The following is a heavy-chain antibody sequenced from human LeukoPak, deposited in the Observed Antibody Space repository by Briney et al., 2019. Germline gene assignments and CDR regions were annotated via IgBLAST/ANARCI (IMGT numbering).Heavy chain of an antibody. J-gene: IGHJ6*02. CDR1: GGSFSGYY. CDR2: INHSGST. V-gene: IGHV4-34*01. CDR3: ARVLSTVVKNYYYGMDV. Sequence: PSETLSLTCAVYGGSFSGYYWSWIRQPPGKGLEWIGEINHSGSTNYNPSLKSRVTISVDTSKNQFSLKLSSVTAADTAVYYCARVLSTVVKNYYYGMDVWGQGTTVTVSS. D-gene: IGHD4-23*01.